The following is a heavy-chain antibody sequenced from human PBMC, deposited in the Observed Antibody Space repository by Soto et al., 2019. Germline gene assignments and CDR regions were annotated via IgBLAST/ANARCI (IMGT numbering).Heavy chain of an antibody. CDR2: IIPIFGTA. J-gene: IGHJ4*02. D-gene: IGHD4-17*01. CDR1: GGTFSSYA. CDR3: ARDRAYGDPQGGYFDY. V-gene: IGHV1-69*01. Sequence: QVQLVQSGAEVKKPGSSVKVSCKASGGTFSSYAISWVRQAPGQGLEWMGGIIPIFGTANYAQKFQGRVTITADESMSTAYMELSSLRSEDTAVYYCARDRAYGDPQGGYFDYWGQGTLVTVSS.